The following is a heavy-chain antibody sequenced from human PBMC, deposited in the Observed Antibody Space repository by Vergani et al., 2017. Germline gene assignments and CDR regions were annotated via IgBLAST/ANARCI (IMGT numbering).Heavy chain of an antibody. Sequence: QVHLVESGGGVVQPGRSLRLSCVVSGFTSSYYGMHWVRPAPGKGLEWGAVISYDGTHKYYADSVKGRFTISRDNSKITLYLQMNSLRTEDTAVYYCETNSCGTPGCQIGYFREWGQGTLVTVSS. D-gene: IGHD1-1*01. V-gene: IGHV3-30*03. CDR1: GFTSSYYG. CDR2: ISYDGTHK. J-gene: IGHJ4*02. CDR3: ETNSCGTPGCQIGYFRE.